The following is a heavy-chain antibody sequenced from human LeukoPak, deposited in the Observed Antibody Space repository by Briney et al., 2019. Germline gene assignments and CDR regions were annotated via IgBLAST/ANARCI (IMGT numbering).Heavy chain of an antibody. CDR2: ISHSGRTI. J-gene: IGHJ3*02. CDR3: AKPRQYSGNIEAFDI. D-gene: IGHD1/OR15-1a*01. Sequence: GGSLRLSCAASGFTFSDYNMNWIRQGPGKGLEWISYISHSGRTIYYADSVKGRFTISRDNAKNSLYLQMNSLRAEDTAVYYCAKPRQYSGNIEAFDIWGQGTMVTVSS. CDR1: GFTFSDYN. V-gene: IGHV3-11*01.